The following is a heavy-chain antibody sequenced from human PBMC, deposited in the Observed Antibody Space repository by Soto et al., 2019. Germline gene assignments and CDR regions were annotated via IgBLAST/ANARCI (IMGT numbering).Heavy chain of an antibody. V-gene: IGHV3-30-3*01. CDR3: ARDIRGAAAGPPYYYYGMDV. J-gene: IGHJ6*02. CDR2: ISYDGSNK. Sequence: GGSLRLSCAASGFTFSSYAMHWVRQAPGKGLEWVAVISYDGSNKYYADSVKGRFTISRDNSKNTLYLQMNSLRAEDTAVYYCARDIRGAAAGPPYYYYGMDVWGQGTTVTVSS. D-gene: IGHD6-13*01. CDR1: GFTFSSYA.